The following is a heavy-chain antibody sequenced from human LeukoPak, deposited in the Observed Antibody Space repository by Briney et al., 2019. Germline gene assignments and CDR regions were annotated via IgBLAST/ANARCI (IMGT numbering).Heavy chain of an antibody. CDR1: GGSISSYH. J-gene: IGHJ5*02. CDR3: ARVDWYYDSSGYYYYWFDP. Sequence: PSETLSLTCTVSGGSISSYHWSWIRQPPGKGLEWIGYIYYSGSTNYNPSLKSRVTISVDTSKNQFSLKLSSVTAADTAVYYCARVDWYYDSSGYYYYWFDPWGQGTLVTVSS. D-gene: IGHD3-22*01. CDR2: IYYSGST. V-gene: IGHV4-59*01.